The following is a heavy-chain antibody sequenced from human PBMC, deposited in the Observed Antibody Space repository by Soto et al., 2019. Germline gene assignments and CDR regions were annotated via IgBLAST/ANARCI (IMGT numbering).Heavy chain of an antibody. CDR2: ISGSAGRT. Sequence: GGSLRLSCAASGITFYNYAMTWVRQAPGKGLEWVSSISGSAGRTYYRDSVKGRFTISRDNSRNTLYLQMNSLRAEDTAVYYCAKGYSEEYWGTLFDYWGQGTLVTVSS. CDR3: AKGYSEEYWGTLFDY. V-gene: IGHV3-23*01. D-gene: IGHD1-26*01. CDR1: GITFYNYA. J-gene: IGHJ4*02.